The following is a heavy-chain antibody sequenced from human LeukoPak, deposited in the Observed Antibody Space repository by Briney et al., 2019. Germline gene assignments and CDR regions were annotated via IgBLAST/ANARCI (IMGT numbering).Heavy chain of an antibody. D-gene: IGHD3-16*01. V-gene: IGHV3-74*01. CDR1: GFTFRTSW. J-gene: IGHJ4*02. CDR3: ARKGGFDY. Sequence: GGSLRLSCSDSGFTFRTSWMHWVRQGPGKGLLWVAHINSDGSNTAYADSVKGRFTISRDNAKSTLYLQMNSLRSEDTAVYYCARKGGFDYWGQGTLVTVSS. CDR2: INSDGSNT.